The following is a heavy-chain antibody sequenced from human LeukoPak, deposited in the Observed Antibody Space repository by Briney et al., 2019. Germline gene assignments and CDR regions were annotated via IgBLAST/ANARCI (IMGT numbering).Heavy chain of an antibody. J-gene: IGHJ4*02. CDR2: IYYSGST. Sequence: SETLSLTCTVSGGSISSSSYYWGWIRQPPGKGLEWIGSIYYSGSTYYNPSLKSRVTISVDTSKNQFSLKLSSVTAADTAVYYCARDSGYERTFDYWGQGTLVTVSS. CDR3: ARDSGYERTFDY. D-gene: IGHD5-12*01. CDR1: GGSISSSSYY. V-gene: IGHV4-39*07.